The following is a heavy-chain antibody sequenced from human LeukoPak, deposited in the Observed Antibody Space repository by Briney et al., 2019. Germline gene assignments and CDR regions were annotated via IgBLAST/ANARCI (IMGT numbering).Heavy chain of an antibody. CDR3: AKDQSTIALAGTFDY. D-gene: IGHD6-19*01. Sequence: GGSLRLSCAASGFTFYGYAMSWVRQAPGKGLEWVSVISGSGGSTYYADSVKGRFTISRDNSKNTLYLHMNSLRAEDTAVYYCAKDQSTIALAGTFDYWGQGTLVTVSS. J-gene: IGHJ4*02. CDR2: ISGSGGST. V-gene: IGHV3-23*01. CDR1: GFTFYGYA.